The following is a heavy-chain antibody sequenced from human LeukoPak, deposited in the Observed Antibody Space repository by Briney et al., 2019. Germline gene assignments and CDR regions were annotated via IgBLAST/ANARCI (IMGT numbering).Heavy chain of an antibody. CDR2: ISAYNGNT. CDR3: ARARGSGSYPFDP. Sequence: ASVKVSCKASGYTFTSYGISWVRQAPGQGLEWMGWISAYNGNTNYAQKFQGRVTITTDESTSTAYMELSSLRSEDTAVYYCARARGSGSYPFDPWGQGTLVTVSS. CDR1: GYTFTSYG. D-gene: IGHD3-10*01. V-gene: IGHV1-18*01. J-gene: IGHJ5*02.